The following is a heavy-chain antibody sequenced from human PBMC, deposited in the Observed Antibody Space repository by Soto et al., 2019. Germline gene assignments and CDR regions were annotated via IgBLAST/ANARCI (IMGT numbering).Heavy chain of an antibody. D-gene: IGHD2-2*01. Sequence: QVQLQQWGAGLLKPSETLSLTCAVYGGSFSGYYWSWIRQPPGKGLEWIGEINHSGSTNYNPSLKSRVTLSVDTSKNQFSLKLSSVTAADTAVYYCARGRARYCSSTSCYGWRLNWFDPWGQGTLVTVSS. J-gene: IGHJ5*02. CDR2: INHSGST. V-gene: IGHV4-34*01. CDR3: ARGRARYCSSTSCYGWRLNWFDP. CDR1: GGSFSGYY.